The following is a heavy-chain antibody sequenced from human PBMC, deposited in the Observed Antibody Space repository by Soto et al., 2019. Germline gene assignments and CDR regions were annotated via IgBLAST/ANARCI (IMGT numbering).Heavy chain of an antibody. CDR1: GGSISSYY. D-gene: IGHD3-22*01. J-gene: IGHJ4*02. CDR3: AADYYDSSGSTTNGY. V-gene: IGHV4-59*01. Sequence: PSETLSLTCTVSGGSISSYYWSWIRQPPGKGLEWIGYIYYSGSTNYNPSLKSRVTISVDTSKNQFSLKLSSLTAADTAVYYCAADYYDSSGSTTNGYWGQGTLVTGSS. CDR2: IYYSGST.